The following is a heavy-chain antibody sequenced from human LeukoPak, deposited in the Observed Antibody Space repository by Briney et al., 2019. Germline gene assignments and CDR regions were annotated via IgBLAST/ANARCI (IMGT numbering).Heavy chain of an antibody. Sequence: ASVKVSCKASGYTFTGYYMRWVRQAPGQGLEWMGWINPNSGGTNYAQKFQGRVTMTRDTSISTAYMELSRLRSDDTAVYYCARVATVSRTSEWHYWGQGTLVTVSS. D-gene: IGHD2-2*01. CDR2: INPNSGGT. V-gene: IGHV1-2*02. CDR3: ARVATVSRTSEWHY. J-gene: IGHJ4*02. CDR1: GYTFTGYY.